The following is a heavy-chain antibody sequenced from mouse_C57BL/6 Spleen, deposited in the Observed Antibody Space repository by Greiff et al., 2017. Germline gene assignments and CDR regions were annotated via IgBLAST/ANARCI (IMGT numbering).Heavy chain of an antibody. J-gene: IGHJ1*03. CDR1: GYAFSSYW. CDR2: IYPGDGDT. V-gene: IGHV1-80*01. D-gene: IGHD2-5*01. Sequence: LQESGAELVKPGASVKISCKASGYAFSSYWMNWVKQRPGKGLEWIGQIYPGDGDTNYNGKFKGKATLTADKSSSTAYMQLSSLTSEDSAVYFCARYYSNPWYFDVWGTGTTVTVSS. CDR3: ARYYSNPWYFDV.